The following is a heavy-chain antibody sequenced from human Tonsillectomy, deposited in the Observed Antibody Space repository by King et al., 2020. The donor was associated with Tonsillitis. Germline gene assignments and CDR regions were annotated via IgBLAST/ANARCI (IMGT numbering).Heavy chain of an antibody. CDR2: ISGSSSTT. CDR3: AKRPSLGHYDRSGYYLN. V-gene: IGHV3-23*04. Sequence: VQLVESGGGLVQPGGSLRLSCAASGFSFSSYGMSWVRQAPGKGLEWVSTISGSSSTTYYADSVKGRFTISRDNSKSTLYLQLESLRAEDTAVYYCAKRPSLGHYDRSGYYLNWGQGTLVTVSS. D-gene: IGHD3-22*01. CDR1: GFSFSSYG. J-gene: IGHJ4*02.